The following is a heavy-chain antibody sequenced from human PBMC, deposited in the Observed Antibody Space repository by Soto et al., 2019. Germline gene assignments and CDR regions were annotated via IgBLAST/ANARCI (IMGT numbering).Heavy chain of an antibody. V-gene: IGHV1-69*01. CDR2: ILPLLAAT. CDR3: ATNHAEDGYGFDY. J-gene: IGHJ4*02. D-gene: IGHD5-12*01. Sequence: QVQLVQSGAEVKKPGSSVKVSCKTSGDTFSNYAINWVRQAPGQGLEWMGGILPLLAATYYAERFKGRVTISADESTNTAYMDLSSLTSEDTAVYYCATNHAEDGYGFDYWGQGTLVIVSS. CDR1: GDTFSNYA.